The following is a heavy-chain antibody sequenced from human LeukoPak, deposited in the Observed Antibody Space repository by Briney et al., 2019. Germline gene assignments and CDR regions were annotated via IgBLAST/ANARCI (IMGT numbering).Heavy chain of an antibody. D-gene: IGHD5-12*01. J-gene: IGHJ4*02. CDR2: ISAYNGNT. V-gene: IGHV1-18*04. CDR1: GYTFTSYG. CDR3: ARVGGYSGYHYFDY. Sequence: ASVKVCCKASGYTFTSYGISWVRQAPGQGLEWMGWISAYNGNTNYAQKLQGRVTMTTDTSPSTAYMELRSLRSDDTAVYYCARVGGYSGYHYFDYWGQGTLVTVSS.